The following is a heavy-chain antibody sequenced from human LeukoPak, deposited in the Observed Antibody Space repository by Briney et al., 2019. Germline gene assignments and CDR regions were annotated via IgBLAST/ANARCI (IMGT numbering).Heavy chain of an antibody. CDR2: IWHDGSNK. CDR3: ANNFDY. CDR1: GFTFSNYG. V-gene: IGHV3-33*06. Sequence: GGSLRLSCAASGFTFSNYGMHWVRQAPGKGLEWVAVIWHDGSNKYCADSVKGRFTISRDNSKNTLSLQMNSLRVEDTAVYYCANNFDYWGQGTLVTVSS. J-gene: IGHJ4*02.